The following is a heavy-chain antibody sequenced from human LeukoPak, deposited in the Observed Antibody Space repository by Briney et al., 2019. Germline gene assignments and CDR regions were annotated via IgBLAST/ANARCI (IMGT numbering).Heavy chain of an antibody. J-gene: IGHJ4*02. CDR1: GFTFSDYY. CDR2: ISSSGSTI. D-gene: IGHD3-22*01. V-gene: IGHV3-11*04. Sequence: GGSLRLSCAASGFTFSDYYMSWIRQAPGKGLEWVSYISSSGSTIYYADSVKGRFTISRDNAKNSLYLQMNSLRAEDTAVYYCARAPYYYDSSGYYPVLYYFDYWGQGTLVTVSS. CDR3: ARAPYYYDSSGYYPVLYYFDY.